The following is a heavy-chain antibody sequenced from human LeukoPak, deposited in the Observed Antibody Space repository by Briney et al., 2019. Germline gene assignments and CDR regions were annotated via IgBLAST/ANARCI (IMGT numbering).Heavy chain of an antibody. CDR3: ARGLGWGGSGSYQGYYYYGMDV. CDR1: GSSISSYY. D-gene: IGHD3-10*01. J-gene: IGHJ6*02. Sequence: SETLSLTCTVSGSSISSYYWSWVRQPPGKGLEYIGYIYYTGSTNSSPSLKSRVTISVDTSKNQFSLRLSSVTAADTAVYYCARGLGWGGSGSYQGYYYYGMDVWGQGTTVTVSS. CDR2: IYYTGST. V-gene: IGHV4-59*08.